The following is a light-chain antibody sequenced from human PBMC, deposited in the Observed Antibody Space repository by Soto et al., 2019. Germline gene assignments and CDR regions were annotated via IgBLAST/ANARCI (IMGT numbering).Light chain of an antibody. V-gene: IGLV2-14*03. Sequence: QSALTQPASVSGFPGQSITISCTGTNSDVGGYNYVSWYQHHPGKAPKLMIYDVSTRPSGVSNRFSGSKSGNTASLDISGLQAEDEADYYCSSYTSINTLVFGGGTKLTVL. J-gene: IGLJ2*01. CDR1: NSDVGGYNY. CDR2: DVS. CDR3: SSYTSINTLV.